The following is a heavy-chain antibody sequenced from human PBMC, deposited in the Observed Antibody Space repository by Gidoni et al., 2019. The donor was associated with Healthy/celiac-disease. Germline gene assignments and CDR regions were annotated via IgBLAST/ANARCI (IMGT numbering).Heavy chain of an antibody. D-gene: IGHD2-2*01. Sequence: EVQLLESGGGLVQPGGSRRPSCAASGFTFSSYAMRWVRQAPGKWLEWVSAISGSGGSTYYADSVKGRFTISRDNSKNTLYLQMNSLRAEDTAVYYCAKGGYCSSTSCYRYYGMDVWGQGPTVTVSS. CDR2: ISGSGGST. CDR3: AKGGYCSSTSCYRYYGMDV. CDR1: GFTFSSYA. V-gene: IGHV3-23*01. J-gene: IGHJ6*02.